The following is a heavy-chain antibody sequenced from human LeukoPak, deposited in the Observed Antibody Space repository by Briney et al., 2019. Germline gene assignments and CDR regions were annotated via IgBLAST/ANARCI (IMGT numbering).Heavy chain of an antibody. CDR2: ISAYNGNT. V-gene: IGHV1-18*01. Sequence: ASVKVSCTASGYTFTSYGISWARQAPGQGLEWMGWISAYNGNTNYAQKLQGRVTMTTDTSTSTAYMELRSLRSDDTAVYYCARDRGNSDIVVVPAEVWGQGTLVTVSS. CDR3: ARDRGNSDIVVVPAEV. D-gene: IGHD2-2*01. CDR1: GYTFTSYG. J-gene: IGHJ4*02.